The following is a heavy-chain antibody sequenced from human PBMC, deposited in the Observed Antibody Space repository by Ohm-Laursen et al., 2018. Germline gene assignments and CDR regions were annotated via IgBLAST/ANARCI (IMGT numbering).Heavy chain of an antibody. V-gene: IGHV4-59*07. CDR2: IYYSGST. CDR3: ARRGHAFDI. Sequence: SDTLSLTCTVSGGPISSYYWSWIRQPPGKGLEWIGYIYYSGSTNYNPSLRSRVTISLNTSKNQFSLKLSSVTAADTAVYYCARRGHAFDIWGQGTMVTVSS. CDR1: GGPISSYY. J-gene: IGHJ3*02.